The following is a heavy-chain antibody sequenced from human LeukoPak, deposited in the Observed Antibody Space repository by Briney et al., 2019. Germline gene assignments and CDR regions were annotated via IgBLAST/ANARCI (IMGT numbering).Heavy chain of an antibody. CDR2: INSRSSTI. Sequence: GGSLRLSCAASGFTFSSYSMNWVRQAPGKGLEWVSYINSRSSTIYYADSVMGRFTISRDNAKNSLYLQMSSLRAEDSAVYYCARYWSSWSADYWGQGTLVTVSS. V-gene: IGHV3-48*01. D-gene: IGHD6-13*01. CDR1: GFTFSSYS. CDR3: ARYWSSWSADY. J-gene: IGHJ4*02.